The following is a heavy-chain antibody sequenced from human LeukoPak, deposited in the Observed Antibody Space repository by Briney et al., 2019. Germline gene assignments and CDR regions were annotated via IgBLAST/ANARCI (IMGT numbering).Heavy chain of an antibody. V-gene: IGHV3-43*01. CDR1: GFNFDRYT. D-gene: IGHD4-17*01. Sequence: GGSLRLSCATSGFNFDRYTIHWVRQAPGKGLEWVSLAGWAGGTTFYSDSVKGRFTISRDNSKNTLYLQMSSLRAEDTAVYYCAKDLARSTVTTFDYWGQGTLVTVSS. CDR2: AGWAGGTT. J-gene: IGHJ4*02. CDR3: AKDLARSTVTTFDY.